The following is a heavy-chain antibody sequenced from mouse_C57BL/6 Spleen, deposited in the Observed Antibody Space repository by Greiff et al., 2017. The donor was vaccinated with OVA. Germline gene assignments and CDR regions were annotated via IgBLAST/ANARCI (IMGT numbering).Heavy chain of an antibody. CDR3: ARHEDCEYYGSRGNYFDY. Sequence: QVQLQQSGAELVKPGASVKLSCKASGYTFTEYTIHWVKQRSGQGLEWIGWFYPGSGSIKYNEKFKDKATLTADKSSSTVYMELSRLTSEDSAVYCCARHEDCEYYGSRGNYFDYWGQGTTLTVSS. V-gene: IGHV1-62-2*01. J-gene: IGHJ2*01. D-gene: IGHD1-1*01. CDR2: FYPGSGSI. CDR1: GYTFTEYT.